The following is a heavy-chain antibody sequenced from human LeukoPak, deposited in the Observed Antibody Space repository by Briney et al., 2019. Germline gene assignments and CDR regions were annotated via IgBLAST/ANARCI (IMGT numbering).Heavy chain of an antibody. Sequence: ASVRVSCKASGYTFSSYGITWVRQAPGQGLEWMGWISVYNGNTKSAQNLQGRVIMTTDTSTNTAHVELRSLRSDDTAVYYCARSASDGSGTNHYWGQGTQVIVSS. CDR1: GYTFSSYG. V-gene: IGHV1-18*01. CDR3: ARSASDGSGTNHY. CDR2: ISVYNGNT. J-gene: IGHJ4*02. D-gene: IGHD3-10*01.